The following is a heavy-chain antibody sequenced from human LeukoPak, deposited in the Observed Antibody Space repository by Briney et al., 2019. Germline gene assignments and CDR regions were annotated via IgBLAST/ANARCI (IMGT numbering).Heavy chain of an antibody. V-gene: IGHV3-7*01. J-gene: IGHJ4*02. CDR2: IKQSRSEK. Sequence: GGSLRLSCAASGFTFTSYWMSWVRQAPGKGLEWVASIKQSRSEKYYADSVKGRFTISRDNAKNSLYLQMNSLRAEDTALYYCARGRGLDYWGQGTLVTVSS. D-gene: IGHD3-10*01. CDR1: GFTFTSYW. CDR3: ARGRGLDY.